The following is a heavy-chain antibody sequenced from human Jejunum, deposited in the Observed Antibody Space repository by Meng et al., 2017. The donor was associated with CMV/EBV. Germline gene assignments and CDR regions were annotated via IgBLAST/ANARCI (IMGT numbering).Heavy chain of an antibody. CDR2: IRGSNGDT. Sequence: CAGSGFTFSGYAMTWVRQAPGKGLEWVSTIRGSNGDTYYADSVKGRFTISRDNPKSMLYLQMNSLRAEDTALYYCTKKSQYGDYTQWFDPWGQGTLVTV. CDR3: TKKSQYGDYTQWFDP. CDR1: GFTFSGYA. V-gene: IGHV3-23*01. J-gene: IGHJ5*02. D-gene: IGHD4-17*01.